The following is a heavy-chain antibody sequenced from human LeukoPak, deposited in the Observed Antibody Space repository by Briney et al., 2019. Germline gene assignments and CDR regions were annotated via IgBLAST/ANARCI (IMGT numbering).Heavy chain of an antibody. CDR2: INHSGYT. Sequence: SETLPLTCAVSGVSFDDYYWSWVRQPPGKGLEWIGEINHSGYTNDSPSLKSRVTLSIDTSRKQFSLNLRSVTVADAGIYYCTRMTTGHDYWGQGTLLTVSS. J-gene: IGHJ4*02. V-gene: IGHV4-34*01. CDR3: TRMTTGHDY. CDR1: GVSFDDYY. D-gene: IGHD4-17*01.